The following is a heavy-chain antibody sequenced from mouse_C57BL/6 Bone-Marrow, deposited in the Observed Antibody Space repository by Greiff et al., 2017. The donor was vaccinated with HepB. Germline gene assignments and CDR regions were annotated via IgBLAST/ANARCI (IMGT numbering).Heavy chain of an antibody. CDR1: GFTFSSYA. V-gene: IGHV5-4*03. Sequence: EVKLMESGGGLVKPGGSLKLSCAASGFTFSSYAMSWVRQTPEKRLEWVATISDGGSYTYYPDNVKGRFTISRDNAKNNLYLQMSHLKSEDTAMYYCARGGMVTNYYAMDYWGQGTSVIVSS. CDR3: ARGGMVTNYYAMDY. D-gene: IGHD2-3*01. CDR2: ISDGGSYT. J-gene: IGHJ4*01.